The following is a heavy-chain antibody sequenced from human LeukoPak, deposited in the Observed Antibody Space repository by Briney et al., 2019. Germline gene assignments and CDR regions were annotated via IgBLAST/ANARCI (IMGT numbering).Heavy chain of an antibody. Sequence: GASVKVSCKASGYTFTNYYLHWVRQAPGQGLEWMGIINPSSGSTTYAQKFQGRVTMTRDTSASTAYMELSSLRSEDMAVYYCARGKQYGSGSYPADYWGQGTLVTVSS. J-gene: IGHJ4*02. CDR3: ARGKQYGSGSYPADY. V-gene: IGHV1-46*01. CDR2: INPSSGST. CDR1: GYTFTNYY. D-gene: IGHD3-10*01.